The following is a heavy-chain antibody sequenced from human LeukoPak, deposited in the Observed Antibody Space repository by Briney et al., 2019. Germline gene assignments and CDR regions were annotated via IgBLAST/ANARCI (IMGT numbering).Heavy chain of an antibody. J-gene: IGHJ5*02. Sequence: PGGSLRPSCAASGFTFSSYAMSWVRQAPGKGLEWVSAISGSGGSTYYADSVKGRFAISRDNSKNTLYLQMNSLRAEDTAVYYCAKDLAAVANGWFDPWGQGTLVTVSS. D-gene: IGHD6-19*01. V-gene: IGHV3-23*01. CDR2: ISGSGGST. CDR3: AKDLAAVANGWFDP. CDR1: GFTFSSYA.